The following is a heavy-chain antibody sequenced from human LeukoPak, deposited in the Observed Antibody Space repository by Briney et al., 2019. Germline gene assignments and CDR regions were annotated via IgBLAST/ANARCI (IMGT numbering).Heavy chain of an antibody. CDR3: ARRYCSSTSCTLDY. CDR1: GFTFSGYW. CDR2: INSDGSST. J-gene: IGHJ4*02. V-gene: IGHV3-74*01. D-gene: IGHD2-2*01. Sequence: GGSLRLSCGASGFTFSGYWMHWVRQAPGEGLVWVSRINSDGSSTSYADSVKGRFTISRDNAKNSLYLQMNSLRAEDTAVYYCARRYCSSTSCTLDYWGQGTLVTVSS.